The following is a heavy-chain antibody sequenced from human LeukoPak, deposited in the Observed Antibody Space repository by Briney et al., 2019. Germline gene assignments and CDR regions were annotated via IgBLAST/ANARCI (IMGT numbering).Heavy chain of an antibody. CDR3: AKEQRIRHCSEGVCMEGYYFDY. Sequence: GPLRLSCTGSGFNFNMFAMNWVRQAPGQGLEWVSGLSRGGGTTNYADSAKGRFTISRDKSKNMVFLQMNSLRPEDTAVYYCAKEQRIRHCSEGVCMEGYYFDYWGQGSLVTVSS. CDR2: LSRGGGTT. CDR1: GFNFNMFA. V-gene: IGHV3-23*01. J-gene: IGHJ4*02. D-gene: IGHD2-8*01.